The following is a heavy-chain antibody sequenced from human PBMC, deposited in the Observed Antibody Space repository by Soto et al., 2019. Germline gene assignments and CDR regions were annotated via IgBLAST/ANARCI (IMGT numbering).Heavy chain of an antibody. Sequence: PSETLSLTCTVSGGSISSSSYYWGWIRHPPGKGLEWIGSIYYSASTYYNPSLKSRVTISVDTSKNQFSLKLSSVTAEDKAVYYCARLVPYRANGTNGVWRRGLLFHYWGPGTLVTVSS. CDR3: ARLVPYRANGTNGVWRRGLLFHY. D-gene: IGHD2-8*01. CDR2: IYYSAST. CDR1: GGSISSSSYY. J-gene: IGHJ4*02. V-gene: IGHV4-39*01.